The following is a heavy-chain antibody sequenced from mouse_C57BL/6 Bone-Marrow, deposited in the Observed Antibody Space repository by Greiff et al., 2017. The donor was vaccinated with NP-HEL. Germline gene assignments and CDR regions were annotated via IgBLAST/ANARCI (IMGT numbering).Heavy chain of an antibody. CDR3: APYYYGSSYDWFAY. V-gene: IGHV1-39*01. J-gene: IGHJ3*01. CDR1: GYSFTDYN. D-gene: IGHD1-1*01. CDR2: INPNYGTT. Sequence: VQLQQSGPELVKPGASVKISCKASGYSFTDYNMNWVKQSNGKSLEWIGVINPNYGTTSYNQKFKGKATLTVDQSSSTAYMQLNSLTSEDFAVYYCAPYYYGSSYDWFAYWGQGTLVTVSA.